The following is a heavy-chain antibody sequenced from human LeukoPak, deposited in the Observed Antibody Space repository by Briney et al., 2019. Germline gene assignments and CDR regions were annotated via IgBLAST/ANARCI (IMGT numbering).Heavy chain of an antibody. V-gene: IGHV3-64D*09. J-gene: IGHJ4*02. Sequence: GGSLRLSCSAPGFTFCTYVMHWVPQAPGKGVEYVVAISSNGGSTYYADSVKGRFTISRDNSKNTLYLQMSSLRAEDTAVYYCVKDPRYWGQGTLVTVSS. CDR1: GFTFCTYV. CDR2: ISSNGGST. CDR3: VKDPRY.